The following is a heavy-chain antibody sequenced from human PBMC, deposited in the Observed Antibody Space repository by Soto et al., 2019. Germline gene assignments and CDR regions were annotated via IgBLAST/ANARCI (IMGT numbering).Heavy chain of an antibody. V-gene: IGHV4-59*11. CDR2: FFHTGTA. D-gene: IGHD4-17*01. CDR3: VRNYGGNSQFFDL. Sequence: QVQLQESGPGLVKPSETLSLNCSVSGDAISRHYWSWIRQSPGKGLEWLGYFFHTGTALYNPSLRSRVTMSVDTSKSQFSLKLTSVIPADTAVYFCVRNYGGNSQFFDLWGRGTLVTVSS. J-gene: IGHJ2*01. CDR1: GDAISRHY.